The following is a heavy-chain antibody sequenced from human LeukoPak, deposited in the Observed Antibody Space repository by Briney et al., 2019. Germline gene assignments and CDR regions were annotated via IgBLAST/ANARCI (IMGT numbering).Heavy chain of an antibody. J-gene: IGHJ4*02. Sequence: PGASVKVSCKVSGYTLTELSMHWVRQAPGKGLEWMGGFDPEDGETIYAQKFQGRVTMTEDTSTDTAYMELSSLRSEDTAVYYCATLSGSYDSSRSLDYWGQGTLVTVSS. D-gene: IGHD3-22*01. CDR3: ATLSGSYDSSRSLDY. CDR1: GYTLTELS. CDR2: FDPEDGET. V-gene: IGHV1-24*01.